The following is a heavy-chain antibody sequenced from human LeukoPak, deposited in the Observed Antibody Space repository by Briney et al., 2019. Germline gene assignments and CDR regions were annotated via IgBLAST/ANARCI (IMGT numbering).Heavy chain of an antibody. CDR3: ARHASGYSGYDSQLFDY. V-gene: IGHV4-39*01. D-gene: IGHD5-12*01. CDR2: IYYSGST. J-gene: IGHJ4*02. CDR1: GGSISSSSYY. Sequence: SETLSLTCTVSGGSISSSSYYWGWIRQPPGKGLEWIGSIYYSGSTYYNPSLKSRVTISVDTSKDQFSLKLSSVTAADTAVYYCARHASGYSGYDSQLFDYWGQGTLVTVSS.